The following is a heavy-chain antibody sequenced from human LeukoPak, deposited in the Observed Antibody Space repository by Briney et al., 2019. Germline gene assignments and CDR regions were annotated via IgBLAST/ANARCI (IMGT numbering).Heavy chain of an antibody. Sequence: ASVKVSCKASGYTFTSYDINWVRQATGQGLEWMGWMNPNSGNTGYAQKFQGRVTMTRNTSISTAYMELSSLRSEDTAAYYCARLGAVATIKDYWGQGTLVTVSS. J-gene: IGHJ4*02. CDR3: ARLGAVATIKDY. D-gene: IGHD5-12*01. CDR1: GYTFTSYD. V-gene: IGHV1-8*01. CDR2: MNPNSGNT.